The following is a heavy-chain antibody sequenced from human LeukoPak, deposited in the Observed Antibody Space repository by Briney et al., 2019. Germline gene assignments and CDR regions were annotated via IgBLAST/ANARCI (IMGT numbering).Heavy chain of an antibody. V-gene: IGHV3-11*03. D-gene: IGHD5-12*01. CDR1: GFTFSNVW. CDR3: ARYGYSAYDRFDY. J-gene: IGHJ4*02. CDR2: ITSSSSYT. Sequence: GGSLRLSCAASGFTFSNVWMSWIRQAPGKGLEWVSYITSSSSYTNYADSVKGRFTISRDNAKNSLYLQMNSLTAEDTAVYYCARYGYSAYDRFDYWGQGTLVAVSS.